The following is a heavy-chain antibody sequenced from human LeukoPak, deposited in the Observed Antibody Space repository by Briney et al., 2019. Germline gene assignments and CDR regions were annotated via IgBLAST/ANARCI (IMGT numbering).Heavy chain of an antibody. D-gene: IGHD3-10*01. Sequence: SETLSLTCTVSGGSISSGGYYWSWIRQPPGKGLEWIGYIYHSGSTYYNPSLKSRVTISVDRSKNQFSLKLSSVTAADTAVYYCASSSGSYYTRGAYYYYMDVWGKGTTVTVSS. V-gene: IGHV4-30-2*01. J-gene: IGHJ6*03. CDR1: GGSISSGGYY. CDR3: ASSSGSYYTRGAYYYYMDV. CDR2: IYHSGST.